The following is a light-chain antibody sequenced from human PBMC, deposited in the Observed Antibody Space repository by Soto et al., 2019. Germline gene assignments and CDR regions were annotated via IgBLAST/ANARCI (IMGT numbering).Light chain of an antibody. Sequence: DIQMTQSPSTLSVSVGDRVTITFRASQTISSWLAWYQQKPGKAPKXLIYKASTLKSGVPSRFSGSGSGTEFTLTISSLQPDDFATYYCQQYNSYSAFGQGTKVDIK. CDR2: KAS. V-gene: IGKV1-5*03. J-gene: IGKJ1*01. CDR1: QTISSW. CDR3: QQYNSYSA.